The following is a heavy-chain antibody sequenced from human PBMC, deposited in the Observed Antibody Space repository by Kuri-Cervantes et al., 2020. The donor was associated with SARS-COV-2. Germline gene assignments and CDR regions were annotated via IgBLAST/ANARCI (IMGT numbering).Heavy chain of an antibody. J-gene: IGHJ6*03. CDR1: RFTFNTYA. D-gene: IGHD3-16*01. Sequence: ETLSPTCAASRFTFNTYARSWVRQAPGKGLEWVSGISGSGDNTYYADSVKGRFTIPRDNFKNTVYLQMNSLRAEDTAVFYCARGAANYYYMDVWGKGTTVTVSS. CDR3: ARGAANYYYMDV. V-gene: IGHV3-23*01. CDR2: ISGSGDNT.